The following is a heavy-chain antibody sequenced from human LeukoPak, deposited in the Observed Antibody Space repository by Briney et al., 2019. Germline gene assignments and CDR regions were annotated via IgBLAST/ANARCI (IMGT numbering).Heavy chain of an antibody. CDR1: GVTFSSYG. J-gene: IGHJ4*02. CDR3: ARFSVLEGEPAYYFDY. V-gene: IGHV3-33*01. D-gene: IGHD3-3*01. Sequence: GGSLRLSCAASGVTFSSYGMHWVRQAPGKGLEWVAVIWYDGSNKYYADSVKGRFTISRDNSKNTLYLQMNSLRAEDTAVYYCARFSVLEGEPAYYFDYWGQGTLVTVSS. CDR2: IWYDGSNK.